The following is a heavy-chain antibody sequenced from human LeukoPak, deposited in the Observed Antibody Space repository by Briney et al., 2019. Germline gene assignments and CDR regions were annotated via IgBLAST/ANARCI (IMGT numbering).Heavy chain of an antibody. CDR3: ARVVGVSEAYYDFWSGYYNAYYFDY. D-gene: IGHD3-3*01. CDR2: IYYSGYT. V-gene: IGHV4-59*01. CDR1: GGSISSYY. J-gene: IGHJ4*02. Sequence: SETLSLTCTVSGGSISSYYWSWIRQPPGKGLKWIGNIYYSGYTTYSPSLRSRVTISVDTSKNQFSLKLSSVTAADTAVYYCARVVGVSEAYYDFWSGYYNAYYFDYWGQGTLVTVSS.